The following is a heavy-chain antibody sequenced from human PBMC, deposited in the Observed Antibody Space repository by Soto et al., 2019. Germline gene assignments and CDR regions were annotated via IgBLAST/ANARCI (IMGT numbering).Heavy chain of an antibody. D-gene: IGHD3-22*01. Sequence: ASVKVSCKASGSTFTSYDINWVRQATGQGLEWMGWMNPNSGNTVYAQKFQGRVTMTRNTSISTAYMELSSLRSEDTAVYYCARDLYYYDSSGYYYGIDYYYGMDVWGQGTTVTVSS. CDR3: ARDLYYYDSSGYYYGIDYYYGMDV. J-gene: IGHJ6*02. CDR2: MNPNSGNT. V-gene: IGHV1-8*01. CDR1: GSTFTSYD.